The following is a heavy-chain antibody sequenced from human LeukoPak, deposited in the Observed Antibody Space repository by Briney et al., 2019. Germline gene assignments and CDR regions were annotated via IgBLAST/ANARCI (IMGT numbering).Heavy chain of an antibody. Sequence: PSETLSLTCTVSGGSISSYYWSWIRQPPGKGLEWIGYIYYSGSTNYNPSLKSRVTMSVDTSKNQFSLRLNSVTAADTAVYYCARAGGEMGTISHFDYWGQGTLVTVSS. J-gene: IGHJ4*02. CDR1: GGSISSYY. V-gene: IGHV4-59*12. CDR2: IYYSGST. D-gene: IGHD5-24*01. CDR3: ARAGGEMGTISHFDY.